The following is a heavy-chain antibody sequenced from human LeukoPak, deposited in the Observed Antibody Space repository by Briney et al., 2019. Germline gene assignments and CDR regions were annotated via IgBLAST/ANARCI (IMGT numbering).Heavy chain of an antibody. Sequence: GGSLRLSCAAWGFTFSSYCMQGVRQPPARGLEWVAGIRFYGRNKFYADAVQDRFTNPRDNSKNTLYLQMNRLRAEETAVYYCARDSVVVVAVGWYGMDVWGQGTTVTVSS. J-gene: IGHJ6*02. CDR2: IRFYGRNK. V-gene: IGHV3-33*01. CDR1: GFTFSSYC. CDR3: ARDSVVVVAVGWYGMDV. D-gene: IGHD2-15*01.